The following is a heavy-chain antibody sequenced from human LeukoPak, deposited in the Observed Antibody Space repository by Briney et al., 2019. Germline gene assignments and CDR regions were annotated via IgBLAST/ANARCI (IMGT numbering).Heavy chain of an antibody. CDR1: GFTFSSYA. J-gene: IGHJ4*02. V-gene: IGHV3-23*01. CDR2: ISGSGGST. CDR3: AKLPTIYSSGYFDY. D-gene: IGHD3-22*01. Sequence: PGGSLRLSCTASGFTFSSYAMSWVRQAPGKGLEWVSAISGSGGSTYYADAVKGRFTISRDNSKNTLYLQMNSLRAEDTAVYYCAKLPTIYSSGYFDYWGRGTLVTVSS.